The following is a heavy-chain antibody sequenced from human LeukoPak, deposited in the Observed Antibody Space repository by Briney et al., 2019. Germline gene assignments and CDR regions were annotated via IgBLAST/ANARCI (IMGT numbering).Heavy chain of an antibody. CDR1: GGTFSSYA. D-gene: IGHD3-22*01. Sequence: ASVKVSCKASGGTFSSYAISWVRQAPGQGLEWMGGIIPIFGTANYAQKFQGRVTITADESTSTAYMELSSLRSEDTAVYYCARGDYYDSSGYSDGALDIWGQGTMVTVSS. CDR3: ARGDYYDSSGYSDGALDI. CDR2: IIPIFGTA. V-gene: IGHV1-69*13. J-gene: IGHJ3*02.